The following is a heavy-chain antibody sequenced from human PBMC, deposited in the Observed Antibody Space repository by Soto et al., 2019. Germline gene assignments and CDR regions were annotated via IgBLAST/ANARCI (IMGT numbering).Heavy chain of an antibody. J-gene: IGHJ4*02. CDR3: ATRCMSKVRGVTLPNY. D-gene: IGHD3-10*01. V-gene: IGHV4-34*01. CDR2: INHSGST. CDR1: GGSFSGYY. Sequence: SETLSLTCAVYGGSFSGYYWSWIRQPPGKGLEWIGDINHSGSTNYNPSLKSRVTISVDTSKNQFSLMLSSVTAADTAVYYCATRCMSKVRGVTLPNYWGKGTLGTVS.